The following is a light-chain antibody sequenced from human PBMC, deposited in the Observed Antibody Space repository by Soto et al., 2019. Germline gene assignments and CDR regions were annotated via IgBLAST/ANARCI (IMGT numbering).Light chain of an antibody. CDR2: AAS. Sequence: DIQMPQSPSSLSASVGDRVTITCQASQDIRNDLAWYQQKPGKVPKVLIHAASTLQSGVPSRFSGSGSGTDFTLTISGLQPDDVATYYCQKCNIAPFTFGPGTKVDIK. J-gene: IGKJ3*01. CDR1: QDIRND. V-gene: IGKV1-27*01. CDR3: QKCNIAPFT.